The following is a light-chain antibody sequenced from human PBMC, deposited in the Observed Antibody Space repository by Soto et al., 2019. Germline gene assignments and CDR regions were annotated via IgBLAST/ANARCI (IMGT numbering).Light chain of an antibody. J-gene: IGKJ1*01. Sequence: DIQMTQSPSTLSASVGDRVTITCRASQSISSWLAWYQQKPGKAPKLLIYDASSLERGVPSRFSVSGSGTEFTLTISSLQPDDFATYYCQQYNSYSQTFGQGTKVEIK. CDR1: QSISSW. CDR3: QQYNSYSQT. V-gene: IGKV1-5*01. CDR2: DAS.